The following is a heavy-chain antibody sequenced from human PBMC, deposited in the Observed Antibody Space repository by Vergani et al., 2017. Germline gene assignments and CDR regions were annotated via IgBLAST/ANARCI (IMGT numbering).Heavy chain of an antibody. J-gene: IGHJ4*02. Sequence: QVQLVESGGGVVQPGGSLRLSCAASGFTFSSYGMHWVRQAPGKGLEWVAFIRYDGSNKYYADSVKGRFTISRDNSKNTLYLQMNSLRAEDTAVYYFAKDGTNMVRGVTNFDYWGQGTLVTVSS. CDR1: GFTFSSYG. CDR2: IRYDGSNK. CDR3: AKDGTNMVRGVTNFDY. D-gene: IGHD3-10*01. V-gene: IGHV3-30*02.